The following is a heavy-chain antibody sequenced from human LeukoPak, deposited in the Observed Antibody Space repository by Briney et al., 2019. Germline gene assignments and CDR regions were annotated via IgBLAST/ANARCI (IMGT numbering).Heavy chain of an antibody. CDR1: GSAFSSYG. D-gene: IGHD5-12*01. CDR3: ARARGDIVATITYYYYMDV. CDR2: IIPIFGTA. Sequence: GASLEFGCEASGSAFSSYGMSWVRQAPGLGLEWMGGIIPIFGTANYAQKFQGRVTITTDESTSTAYMELSSLRSEDTAVYYCARARGDIVATITYYYYMDVWGKGTTVTVSS. J-gene: IGHJ6*03. V-gene: IGHV1-69*05.